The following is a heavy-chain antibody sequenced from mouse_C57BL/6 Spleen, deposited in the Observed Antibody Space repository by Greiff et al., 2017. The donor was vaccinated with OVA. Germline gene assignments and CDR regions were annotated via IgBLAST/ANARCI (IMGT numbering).Heavy chain of an antibody. D-gene: IGHD2-12*01. V-gene: IGHV2-5*01. J-gene: IGHJ1*03. CDR2: IWRGGST. Sequence: VQLQQSGPGLVQPSQSLSITCTVSGFSLTSYGVHWVRQSPGKGLEWLGVIWRGGSTDYNAAFMSRLSSTKDNSKSQVFFKMNSLQADDTAIYYCAKNYDSRDWYFDVWGTGTTVTVSS. CDR1: GFSLTSYG. CDR3: AKNYDSRDWYFDV.